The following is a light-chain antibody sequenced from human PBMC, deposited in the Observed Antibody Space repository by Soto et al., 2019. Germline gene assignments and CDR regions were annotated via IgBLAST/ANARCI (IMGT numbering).Light chain of an antibody. V-gene: IGKV3-15*01. J-gene: IGKJ1*01. CDR3: QQYNNLPLT. Sequence: EVVMTQSPATLSVSPGERATLSCRASQSVSGNLARYQQKPGQAPRLLIYTTFTRATGLPARFSGGGSGTEFTLTISSLQSEDFAVYYCQQYNNLPLTFGQGTKVEIK. CDR2: TTF. CDR1: QSVSGN.